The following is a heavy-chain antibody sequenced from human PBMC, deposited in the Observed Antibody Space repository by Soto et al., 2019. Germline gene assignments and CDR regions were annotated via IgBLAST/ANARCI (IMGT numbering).Heavy chain of an antibody. J-gene: IGHJ4*02. CDR1: GYTFTGHY. Sequence: ASVKVACKASGYTFTGHYIHWVRQAPEQGPEWMGEIGPESGATRYAEKFQGRVTMTLDTSITTVYMELKNLSPDDTAVYYCGRGRSGQIVVFYWGQGTPVTVSS. CDR2: IGPESGAT. CDR3: GRGRSGQIVVFY. D-gene: IGHD1-26*01. V-gene: IGHV1-2*02.